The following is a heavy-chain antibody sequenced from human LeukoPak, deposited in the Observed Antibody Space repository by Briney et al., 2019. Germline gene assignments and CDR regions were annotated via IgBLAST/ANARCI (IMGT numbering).Heavy chain of an antibody. J-gene: IGHJ4*02. CDR1: GFTLSSYW. V-gene: IGHV3-74*01. CDR2: IKSDGSDT. D-gene: IGHD5-24*01. Sequence: GGSLRLSCAASGFTLSSYWMHWVRQVPGRGLVWVSRIKSDGSDTRYADSVKGRFTISRDNSKNTLYLQMDSLRAEDMAVYYCARAKDGTNILDYWGQGTLVTVSS. CDR3: ARAKDGTNILDY.